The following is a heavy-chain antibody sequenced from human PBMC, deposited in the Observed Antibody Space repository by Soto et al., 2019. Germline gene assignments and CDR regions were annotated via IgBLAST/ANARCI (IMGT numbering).Heavy chain of an antibody. CDR2: ISSSSSTI. V-gene: IGHV3-48*02. Sequence: PGGSLRLSRAASGFTFSSYSMNWVRQAPGKGLEWVSYISSSSSTIYYADSVKGRFTISRDNAKNSLYLQTNSLRDEDTAVYYCARDMIQLWMGHYGMDVWGQGTTVTVSS. J-gene: IGHJ6*02. CDR1: GFTFSSYS. D-gene: IGHD5-18*01. CDR3: ARDMIQLWMGHYGMDV.